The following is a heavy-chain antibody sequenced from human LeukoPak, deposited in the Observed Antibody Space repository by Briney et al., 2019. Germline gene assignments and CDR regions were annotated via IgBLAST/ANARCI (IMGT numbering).Heavy chain of an antibody. D-gene: IGHD3-3*01. CDR3: VRESDVWSGPGIGRPLDV. Sequence: GGSLRLSCLASGFTFSNSWMTWVRQAPGRGLEWVADIKEDGSDKQYVDSVRGRFTISRDNAKNSVSLQMDGLRAEDTAVYHCVRESDVWSGPGIGRPLDVWGKGTTVTVSS. V-gene: IGHV3-7*01. CDR2: IKEDGSDK. J-gene: IGHJ6*04. CDR1: GFTFSNSW.